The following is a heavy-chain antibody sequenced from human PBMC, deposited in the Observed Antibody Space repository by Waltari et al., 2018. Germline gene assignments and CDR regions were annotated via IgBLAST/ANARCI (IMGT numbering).Heavy chain of an antibody. CDR2: IIPIFGTT. CDR3: ARGGNWNLNLYYFDY. V-gene: IGHV1-69*13. Sequence: QVQLVQSGAEVKKPGSSVKVSCKASGGNFRSYAISWVRQAPGQGLEWMGGIIPIFGTTNYAQKFQGRVTITADESTSTAYMELSSLRSEDTAVYYCARGGNWNLNLYYFDYWGQGTLVTVSS. J-gene: IGHJ4*02. D-gene: IGHD1-1*01. CDR1: GGNFRSYA.